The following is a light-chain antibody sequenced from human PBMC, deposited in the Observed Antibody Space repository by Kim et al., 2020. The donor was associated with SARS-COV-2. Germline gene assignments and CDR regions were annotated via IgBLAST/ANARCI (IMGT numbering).Light chain of an antibody. CDR2: GAS. CDR1: QSVSSSY. CDR3: QQYGSSPR. V-gene: IGKV3-20*01. Sequence: LSPGESATLSCRASQSVSSSYLAWYQQKPGQAPRLLIYGASSRATGIPDRFSGSGSGTDFTLTISRLEPEDFAVYYCQQYGSSPRFGGGTKVDIK. J-gene: IGKJ4*01.